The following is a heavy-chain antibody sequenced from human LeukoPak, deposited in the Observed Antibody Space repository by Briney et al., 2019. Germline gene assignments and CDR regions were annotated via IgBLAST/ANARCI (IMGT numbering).Heavy chain of an antibody. CDR2: MEPDGSEK. CDR1: GLTFTSDC. V-gene: IGHV3-7*01. CDR3: ARDSD. D-gene: IGHD3-10*01. J-gene: IGHJ3*01. Sequence: PGASLILSFAPSGLTFTSDCMSWVRQSPGKALNWFANMEPDGSEKYYVDSGKGRFTGSGDRAENSLLLQLNSLRAEDTAVYYCARDSDWGQGTMVTVSS.